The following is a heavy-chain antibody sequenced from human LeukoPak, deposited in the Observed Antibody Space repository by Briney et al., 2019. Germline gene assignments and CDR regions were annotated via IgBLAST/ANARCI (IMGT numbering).Heavy chain of an antibody. CDR3: ARGRYSPRRGPRAYRGFDP. CDR1: GYTFTSYD. J-gene: IGHJ5*02. V-gene: IGHV1-8*01. D-gene: IGHD3-9*01. Sequence: ASVKVSCKASGYTFTSYDINWVRQATGQGLEWMGWMNSNSGDTGYAQEFQGRVTIARNTSISTAYMELSSLVSEDTAVYYCARGRYSPRRGPRAYRGFDPWGQGTLVTVSS. CDR2: MNSNSGDT.